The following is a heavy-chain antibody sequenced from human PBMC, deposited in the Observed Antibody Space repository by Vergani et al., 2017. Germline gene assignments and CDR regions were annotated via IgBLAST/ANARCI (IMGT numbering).Heavy chain of an antibody. CDR2: INHSGTI. CDR1: GGSLSGYY. J-gene: IGHJ3*01. Sequence: QVQLQQWGPGLLKPSETLSLTCAVYGGSLSGYYWSWIRLAPGKGLEWIGEINHSGTINYNPTLKSPFNVSIDTSRDQFSLKLRSVSAADTAVYFCARRAERWETLLRVDLDGWGQGTFVTVSP. CDR3: ARRAERWETLLRVDLDG. D-gene: IGHD1-26*01. V-gene: IGHV4-34*01.